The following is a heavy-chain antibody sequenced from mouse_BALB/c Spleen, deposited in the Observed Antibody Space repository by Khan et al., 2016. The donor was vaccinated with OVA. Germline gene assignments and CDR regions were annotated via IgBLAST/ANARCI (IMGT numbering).Heavy chain of an antibody. CDR2: INTYTGEP. J-gene: IGHJ1*01. CDR1: GYSFTNYG. Sequence: QIQLVQSGPELKKPGETVKISCKASGYSFTNYGMNWVKQAPGKGLKWMGWINTYTGEPTYTDDFKGRFAFSLETSASPAYLQINNHTNEDTCTDLCAIKGHWEFDVWGAGTTVTVSS. CDR3: AIKGHWEFDV. V-gene: IGHV9-3-1*01.